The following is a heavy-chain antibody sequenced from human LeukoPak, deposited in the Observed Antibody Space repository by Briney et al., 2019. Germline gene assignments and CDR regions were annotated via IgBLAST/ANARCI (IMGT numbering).Heavy chain of an antibody. J-gene: IGHJ4*02. CDR3: ARDRDYGDYSAFDY. D-gene: IGHD4-17*01. CDR2: IYYSGST. V-gene: IGHV4-59*01. CDR1: GGSISSSY. Sequence: SETLSLTCTVSGGSISSSYWSWIRQPPGKGLEWIGYIYYSGSTNYNPSLKSRVTISVDTSKNQFSLKLSSVTAADTAVYYCARDRDYGDYSAFDYWGQGTLVTVSS.